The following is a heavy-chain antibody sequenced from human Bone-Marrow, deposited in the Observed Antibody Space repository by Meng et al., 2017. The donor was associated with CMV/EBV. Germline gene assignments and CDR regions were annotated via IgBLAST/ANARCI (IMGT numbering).Heavy chain of an antibody. J-gene: IGHJ3*02. CDR3: TTEGIDAFDI. CDR1: GFTFSNAW. Sequence: GESLKISCAASGFTFSNAWMSWVRQAPGKGLEWVGRIKSKTDGGTTDYAAPVKGRFTISRDDSKNTMYLQMNSLKTEDTAVYYCTTEGIDAFDICGQGTIVIAS. CDR2: IKSKTDGGTT. V-gene: IGHV3-15*01.